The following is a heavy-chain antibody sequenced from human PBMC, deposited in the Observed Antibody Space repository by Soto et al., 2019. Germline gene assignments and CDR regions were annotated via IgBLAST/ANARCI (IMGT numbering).Heavy chain of an antibody. Sequence: QMQLQESGPGLVKPSETLSLTCTVSGVSIRASSYYWGWIRQPPGKGLEWIGTIYYNGQTFYHPSLKSRITMSIHTSKNQSPLNMTSVTAADTAVYYCARHGSYWGQGTLVTVSS. V-gene: IGHV4-39*01. J-gene: IGHJ4*02. CDR3: ARHGSY. CDR2: IYYNGQT. CDR1: GVSIRASSYY.